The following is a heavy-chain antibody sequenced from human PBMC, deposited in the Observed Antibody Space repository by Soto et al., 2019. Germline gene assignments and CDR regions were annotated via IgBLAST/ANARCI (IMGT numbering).Heavy chain of an antibody. V-gene: IGHV1-69*13. D-gene: IGHD5-12*01. CDR1: GGTFSSYA. J-gene: IGHJ6*02. CDR2: IIPIFGTA. Sequence: SVKVSCKASGGTFSSYAISWVRQAPGQGLEWMGGIIPIFGTANYAQKFQGRVTITADESTSTAYMELSSLRSEDTAVYYCARDMATTHYYHYGMDVWGQGTTVTVSS. CDR3: ARDMATTHYYHYGMDV.